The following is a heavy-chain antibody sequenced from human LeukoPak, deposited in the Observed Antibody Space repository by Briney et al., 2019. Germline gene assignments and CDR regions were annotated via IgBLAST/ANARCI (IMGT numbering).Heavy chain of an antibody. Sequence: GGSLRLSCAASGFGFSGVSMNWVRQAPGKGLEWVSSISRRSDFIFYADSVKGRFTVSRDNAKNPLFLQLNSLRAEDTALYYCARDYCSGPTCYPLDLWGQGTLVSVSS. D-gene: IGHD2-2*01. CDR3: ARDYCSGPTCYPLDL. V-gene: IGHV3-21*01. CDR1: GFGFSGVS. CDR2: ISRRSDFI. J-gene: IGHJ4*02.